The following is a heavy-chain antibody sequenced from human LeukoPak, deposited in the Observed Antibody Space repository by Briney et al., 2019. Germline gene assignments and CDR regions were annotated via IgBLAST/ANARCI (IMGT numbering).Heavy chain of an antibody. V-gene: IGHV3-23*01. J-gene: IGHJ1*01. CDR3: ATGIENYDGSGYYSYFQH. CDR1: GFAFSTYA. Sequence: GGSLRLSCAASGFAFSTYAMSWVRQAPGKGLEWVSSISAGGSTTFYAASVKGRFTISRDNSKNTLYLQMNIVRAEDAAVYYCATGIENYDGSGYYSYFQHWGQGTLVTDSS. D-gene: IGHD3-22*01. CDR2: ISAGGSTT.